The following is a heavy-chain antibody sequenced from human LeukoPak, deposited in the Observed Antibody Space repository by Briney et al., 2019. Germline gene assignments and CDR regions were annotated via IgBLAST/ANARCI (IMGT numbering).Heavy chain of an antibody. V-gene: IGHV5-51*01. Sequence: GESLKISCKGSGYSFTNYWIGWVRQMPGKGLEWMGIIYPDDSDTRPSPTFQGQVTISADKSISTAYLQWSSLGASDTAMYYCARLRGATMPNPFDYWGRGTLVTVSS. J-gene: IGHJ4*02. CDR1: GYSFTNYW. D-gene: IGHD1-26*01. CDR3: ARLRGATMPNPFDY. CDR2: IYPDDSDT.